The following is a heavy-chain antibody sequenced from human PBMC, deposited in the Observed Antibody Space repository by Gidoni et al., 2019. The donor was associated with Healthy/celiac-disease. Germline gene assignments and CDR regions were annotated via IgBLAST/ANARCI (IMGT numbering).Heavy chain of an antibody. J-gene: IGHJ4*02. D-gene: IGHD3-22*01. Sequence: QVQLQESGPGLVKPSETLSLTCTVPGGSIRSYYWSWIRQPPGKGLEWIGYIYYSGSTNYNPSLKSRVTISVDTSKNQFSLKLSSVTAADTAVYYCARHSYDSSGYYYSVDYWGQGTLVTVSS. CDR1: GGSIRSYY. CDR2: IYYSGST. V-gene: IGHV4-59*08. CDR3: ARHSYDSSGYYYSVDY.